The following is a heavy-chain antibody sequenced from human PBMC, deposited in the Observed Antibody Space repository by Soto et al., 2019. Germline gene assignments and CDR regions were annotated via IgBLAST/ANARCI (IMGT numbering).Heavy chain of an antibody. CDR3: VKGEHSDFWSGYPDC. D-gene: IGHD3-3*01. Sequence: LRPSCAASRFTFDHYAMHSDRQATRTGPEWVTGISCYSGSIGYADSVKGRFTSYRDNAKNSLYLQMNSLTAVDPALYYCVKGEHSDFWSGYPDCWRQGTLVIVST. CDR1: RFTFDHYA. J-gene: IGHJ4*02. CDR2: ISCYSGSI. V-gene: IGHV3-9*01.